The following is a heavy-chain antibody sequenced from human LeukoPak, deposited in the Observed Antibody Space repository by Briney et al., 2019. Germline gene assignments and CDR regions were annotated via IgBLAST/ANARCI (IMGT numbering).Heavy chain of an antibody. CDR2: ISSSGSTI. J-gene: IGHJ6*02. D-gene: IGHD3-22*01. Sequence: GGSLRLSCAASGFTFSDYYMSWIRQAPGKGLEWVSYISSSGSTIYYADSVKGQFTISRDNAKNSLYLQMNSLRAEDTAVYYCARDRPPYEYGMDVWGQGTTVTVSS. CDR3: ARDRPPYEYGMDV. V-gene: IGHV3-11*01. CDR1: GFTFSDYY.